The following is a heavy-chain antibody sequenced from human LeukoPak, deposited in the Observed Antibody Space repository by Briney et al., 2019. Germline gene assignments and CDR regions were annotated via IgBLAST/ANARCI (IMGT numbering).Heavy chain of an antibody. Sequence: GGSLRLSCAASGFTFSSYSMNWVRQAPGKGLEWVSSISSSSSYIYYADSVKGRFTISRDNAKNPLYLQMNSLRAEDTAVYYCARGSSLNKFDYWGQGTLVTVSS. CDR1: GFTFSSYS. D-gene: IGHD6-13*01. J-gene: IGHJ4*02. CDR3: ARGSSLNKFDY. CDR2: ISSSSSYI. V-gene: IGHV3-21*01.